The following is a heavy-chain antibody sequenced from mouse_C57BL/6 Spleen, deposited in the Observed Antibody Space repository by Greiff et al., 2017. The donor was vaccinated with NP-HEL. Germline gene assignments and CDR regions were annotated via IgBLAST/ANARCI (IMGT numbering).Heavy chain of an antibody. CDR2: IYPRDGST. CDR1: GYTFTSYD. Sequence: VQVVESGPELVKPGASVKLSCKASGYTFTSYDINWVKQRPGQGLEWIGWIYPRDGSTKYNEKFKGKATLTVDTSSSTAYMELHSLTSEDSAVYFCARRITTVDWYFDVWGTGTTVTVSS. J-gene: IGHJ1*03. CDR3: ARRITTVDWYFDV. D-gene: IGHD1-1*01. V-gene: IGHV1-85*01.